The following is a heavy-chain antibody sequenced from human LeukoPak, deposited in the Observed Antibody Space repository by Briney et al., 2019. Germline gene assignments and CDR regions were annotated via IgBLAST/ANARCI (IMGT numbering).Heavy chain of an antibody. J-gene: IGHJ5*02. CDR2: ISGSGGST. CDR1: GFTFSSYA. D-gene: IGHD2-2*01. V-gene: IGHV3-23*01. Sequence: GGSLRLSCAASGFTFSSYAMSWVRQAPGKGLEWVSAISGSGGSTYYADSVKGRFTISRDNSKNTLYLQMNSLRAEDTAVYYCGRGYQLLSVPVGWFDPWGQGTLVTVSS. CDR3: GRGYQLLSVPVGWFDP.